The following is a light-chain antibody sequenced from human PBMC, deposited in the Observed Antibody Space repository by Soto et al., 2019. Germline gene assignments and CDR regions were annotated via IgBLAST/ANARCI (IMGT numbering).Light chain of an antibody. CDR2: GVY. CDR3: QHYGYSQWT. J-gene: IGKJ1*01. CDR1: QTVSNSY. Sequence: IVLTQSPGTLSLSPGERATLSCRASQTVSNSYLAWYQHKSGQAPRLLIYGVYTRASGIPDRFSGSGSGTEFTLTITRLEPEDSAVYFCQHYGYSQWTFGQGTKVDIK. V-gene: IGKV3-20*01.